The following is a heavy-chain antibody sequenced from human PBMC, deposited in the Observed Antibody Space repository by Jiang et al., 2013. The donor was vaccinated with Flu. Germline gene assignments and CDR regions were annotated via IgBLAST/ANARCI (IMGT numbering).Heavy chain of an antibody. CDR2: FSYSGTT. J-gene: IGHJ4*02. CDR3: AKNRASLDY. CDR1: GGSITSHY. Sequence: LLKPSETLSLTCIVSGGSITSHYWSWDPAAPRGGLEWIGSFSYSGTTSYNPSLKSRVTISVDTSKNQFSLKLNSVTAADTAVYYCAKNRASLDYWGQGTLVTVSP. V-gene: IGHV4-59*11. D-gene: IGHD3-10*01.